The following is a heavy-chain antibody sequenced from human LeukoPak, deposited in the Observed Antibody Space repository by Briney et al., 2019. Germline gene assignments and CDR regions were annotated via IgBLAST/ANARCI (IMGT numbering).Heavy chain of an antibody. CDR1: GYTFTSYD. V-gene: IGHV1-8*01. CDR2: MNPNSGNT. D-gene: IGHD2-21*02. CDR3: ASSVVTAMGWFDP. Sequence: ASVKVSCKASGYTFTSYDINWVRQATGQGLELMGWMNPNSGNTGYAQKFQGRVTMTRNTSISTAYMELSSLRSEDTAVYYCASSVVTAMGWFDPWGQGTLVTVSS. J-gene: IGHJ5*02.